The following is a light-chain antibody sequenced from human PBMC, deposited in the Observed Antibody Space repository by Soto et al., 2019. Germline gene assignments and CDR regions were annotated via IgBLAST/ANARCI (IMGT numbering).Light chain of an antibody. J-gene: IGKJ1*01. CDR3: QQYNSYRT. CDR1: QNSSSW. Sequence: DFPMTQSPSTLSASVGDRVTIPCRASQNSSSWLAWYQQKPGKAPKLLIYDASSLESGVPSRFSGSGSGTEFTLTISRLQPDDVATYYCQQYNSYRTFGQGTKVDI. CDR2: DAS. V-gene: IGKV1-5*01.